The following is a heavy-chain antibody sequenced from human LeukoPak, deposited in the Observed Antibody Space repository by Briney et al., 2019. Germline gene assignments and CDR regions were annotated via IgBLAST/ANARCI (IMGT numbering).Heavy chain of an antibody. V-gene: IGHV3-74*01. D-gene: IGHD3-10*01. J-gene: IGHJ4*02. CDR2: ISSDGSIT. CDR3: ARHLNYYLDY. Sequence: GGSLRLSCAASGFTVSSNYMSWVRQAPGKGLVWVSRISSDGSITSYADSVKGRFTISRDNAKNTLYLQMNSLRAEDTAVYYCARHLNYYLDYWGQGTLVTVYS. CDR1: GFTVSSNY.